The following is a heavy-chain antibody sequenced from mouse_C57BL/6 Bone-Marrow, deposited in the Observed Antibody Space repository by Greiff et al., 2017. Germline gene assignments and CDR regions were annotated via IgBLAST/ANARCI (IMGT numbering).Heavy chain of an antibody. CDR1: GFTFSDYG. CDR2: ISSGSSTI. J-gene: IGHJ3*01. Sequence: EVKLVESGGGLVKPGGSLKLSCAASGFTFSDYGMHWVRQAPEKGLEWVAYISSGSSTIYYAETVKGRFTISSDNAKNTLFLQMTGLRSENTAMYYCARARQPPFFAYGGQGTLVTVSA. V-gene: IGHV5-17*01. D-gene: IGHD6-1*01. CDR3: ARARQPPFFAY.